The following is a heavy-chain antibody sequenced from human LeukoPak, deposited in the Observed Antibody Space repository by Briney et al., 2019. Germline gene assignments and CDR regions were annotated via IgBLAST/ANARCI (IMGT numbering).Heavy chain of an antibody. Sequence: GGSLRLSCAASGFTFSSYAMHWVRQAPGKGLEYVSAITSNGDKTYYGNSVKGRFTISRDNSKNTLYLQMGSLSIEDVAVYYCARGGATTLFDYWGQGTLVTVSS. CDR3: ARGGATTLFDY. CDR1: GFTFSSYA. V-gene: IGHV3-64*01. J-gene: IGHJ4*02. CDR2: ITSNGDKT. D-gene: IGHD1-26*01.